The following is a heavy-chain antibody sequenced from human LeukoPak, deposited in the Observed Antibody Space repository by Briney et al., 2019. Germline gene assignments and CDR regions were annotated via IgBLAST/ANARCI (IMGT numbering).Heavy chain of an antibody. V-gene: IGHV4-39*01. Sequence: SETLSLTCTVSGGSISSSSYYWGWIRQPPGKGLEWIGSIYYSGSTYYNPSLKSRVTISVDTSKNQFSLKLSSVTAADTAVYYCARLWDDFWSGYYYYYYMDVWGKGTTVTVSS. J-gene: IGHJ6*03. CDR1: GGSISSSSYY. CDR3: ARLWDDFWSGYYYYYYMDV. D-gene: IGHD3-3*01. CDR2: IYYSGST.